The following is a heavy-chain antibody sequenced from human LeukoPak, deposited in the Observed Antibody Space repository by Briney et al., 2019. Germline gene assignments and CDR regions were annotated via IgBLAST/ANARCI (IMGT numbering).Heavy chain of an antibody. CDR1: GYRFTNYW. CDR2: ICPGDSDT. Sequence: GESLKISCKGSGYRFTNYWIGWVRQMPGKGLEWMGLICPGDSDTRYSPSFQGHVTISADKSISTAYLQWSSLKASDTAMYYCAIGGDSSTSCYRCFDYWGQGTLVTVSS. CDR3: AIGGDSSTSCYRCFDY. D-gene: IGHD2-2*02. V-gene: IGHV5-51*01. J-gene: IGHJ4*02.